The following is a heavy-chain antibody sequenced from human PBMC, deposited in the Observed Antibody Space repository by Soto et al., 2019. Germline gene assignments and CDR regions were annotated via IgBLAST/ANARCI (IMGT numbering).Heavy chain of an antibody. Sequence: QVQLVQSGAEVKKPGASVKVSCKASGYTFTSYGISWVRQAPGQGLEWMGWISAYNGNTNYAQKLQGRVTMPTDTSTSTAYMELSSLRSDDTAVYYCARSDYGGNSPRATGAFDIWGQGTMVTVSS. V-gene: IGHV1-18*01. CDR1: GYTFTSYG. CDR2: ISAYNGNT. J-gene: IGHJ3*02. D-gene: IGHD4-17*01. CDR3: ARSDYGGNSPRATGAFDI.